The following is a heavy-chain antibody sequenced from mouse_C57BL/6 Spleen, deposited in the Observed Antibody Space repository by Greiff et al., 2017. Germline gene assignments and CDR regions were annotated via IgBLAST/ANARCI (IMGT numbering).Heavy chain of an antibody. V-gene: IGHV1-4*01. J-gene: IGHJ4*01. CDR3: ARRGGSKDAMDY. CDR2: ITPSSGYT. D-gene: IGHD1-1*01. Sequence: VQLQQSGAELARPGASVKMSCKASGSTFTSYTMHWVKPRPGQGLEWIGYITPSSGYTKYNQKFKDKATMTAYKASSTAYMPLSSLASEDSSVYYCARRGGSKDAMDYWGQGASVTVSS. CDR1: GSTFTSYT.